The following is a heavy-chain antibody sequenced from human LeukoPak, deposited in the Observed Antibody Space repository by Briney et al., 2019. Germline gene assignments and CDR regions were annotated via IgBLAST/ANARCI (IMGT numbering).Heavy chain of an antibody. CDR1: GGSFSGYY. J-gene: IGHJ6*03. CDR3: ARLIGELWFGDYYYYYMDV. V-gene: IGHV4-34*01. CDR2: INHSGST. Sequence: SETLSLTCAVYGGSFSGYYWSWIRQPPGKGLEWIGEINHSGSTNYNPSLKSRVTISVDTSKNQFSLKLSSVTAADTAVYYCARLIGELWFGDYYYYYMDVWGKGTTVTISS. D-gene: IGHD3-10*01.